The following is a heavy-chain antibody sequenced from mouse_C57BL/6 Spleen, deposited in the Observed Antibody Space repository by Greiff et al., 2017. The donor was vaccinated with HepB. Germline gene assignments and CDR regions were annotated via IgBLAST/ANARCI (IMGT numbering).Heavy chain of an antibody. CDR1: GYTFTEYP. J-gene: IGHJ3*01. Sequence: VKLMESGAELVKPGASVKLSCKASGYTFTEYPIHWVKQRSGQGLEWIGWFYPGSGSIKYNEKFKDKATLTADKSSSTVYMELSRLTSEDSAVYYCARHEDRDLPRGFAYWGQGTLVTVSA. D-gene: IGHD3-1*01. CDR2: FYPGSGSI. V-gene: IGHV1-62-2*01. CDR3: ARHEDRDLPRGFAY.